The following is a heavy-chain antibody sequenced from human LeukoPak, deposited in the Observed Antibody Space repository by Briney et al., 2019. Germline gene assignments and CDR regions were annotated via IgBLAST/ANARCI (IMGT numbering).Heavy chain of an antibody. CDR3: ARVNRGPPGSGAFWGSAFDI. CDR1: GFTFDDYG. Sequence: GGSLRLSCAASGFTFDDYGMSWVRQAPGKGLEWVSATSWNGGSTHYADSVKGRFTISRDNAKSSLYLQMNSLRAEDTAVYYCARVNRGPPGSGAFWGSAFDIWGQGTMVTVSS. D-gene: IGHD3-16*01. CDR2: TSWNGGST. J-gene: IGHJ3*02. V-gene: IGHV3-20*04.